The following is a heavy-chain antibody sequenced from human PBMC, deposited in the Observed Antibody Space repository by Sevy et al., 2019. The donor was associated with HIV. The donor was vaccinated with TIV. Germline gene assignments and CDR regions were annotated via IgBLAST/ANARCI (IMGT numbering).Heavy chain of an antibody. Sequence: GGSLRLSCVVSGFMFSNFGMNWVRQVPGKGLEWVAYISGSGDSTKYAESVKGRFTVSRDNAQNALFLQMNSLRDDDTGVYFCARDGTRLQYWGQGTLVTVSS. CDR1: GFMFSNFG. CDR2: ISGSGDST. CDR3: ARDGTRLQY. J-gene: IGHJ4*02. D-gene: IGHD2-21*02. V-gene: IGHV3-48*02.